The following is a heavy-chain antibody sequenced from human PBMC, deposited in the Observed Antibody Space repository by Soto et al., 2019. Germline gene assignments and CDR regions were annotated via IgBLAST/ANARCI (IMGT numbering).Heavy chain of an antibody. J-gene: IGHJ6*02. Sequence: PGGSLRLSCAASGSTFSSYAMHWVRQAPGKGLEWVAVISYDGSNKYYADSVKGRFTISRDNSKNTLYLQMNSLRAEDTAVYYCARDHCSSTSCYSGYYYYYYGMDVWGQGTTVTVSS. D-gene: IGHD2-2*02. CDR2: ISYDGSNK. CDR3: ARDHCSSTSCYSGYYYYYYGMDV. CDR1: GSTFSSYA. V-gene: IGHV3-30-3*01.